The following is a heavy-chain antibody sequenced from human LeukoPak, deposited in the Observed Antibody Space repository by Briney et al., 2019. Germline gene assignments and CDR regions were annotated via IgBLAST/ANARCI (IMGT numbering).Heavy chain of an antibody. J-gene: IGHJ2*01. CDR2: INPSGGST. Sequence: ASVKVSCKASGHTFTSYYMHWVRQAPGQGLEWMGVINPSGGSTSYAQKFQGRVTMTRDTSTSTVYMELSSLRSEDTAVYYCARPVVPAARTASFDLWGRGTLVTVSS. D-gene: IGHD2-2*01. V-gene: IGHV1-46*01. CDR1: GHTFTSYY. CDR3: ARPVVPAARTASFDL.